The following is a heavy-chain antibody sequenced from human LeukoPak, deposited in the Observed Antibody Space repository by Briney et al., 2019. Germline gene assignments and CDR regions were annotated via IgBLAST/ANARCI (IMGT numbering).Heavy chain of an antibody. CDR1: GFTFSSHS. Sequence: PGGSLRLSCAASGFTFSSHSINWVRQAPGKGLEWVSSISSSSSYIYYADSVKGRFTISRDNAKNSLYLQMNSLRAEDTAVYYCASGTGHSSGWYYFDYWGQGTLVTVSS. D-gene: IGHD6-19*01. V-gene: IGHV3-21*01. CDR2: ISSSSSYI. J-gene: IGHJ4*02. CDR3: ASGTGHSSGWYYFDY.